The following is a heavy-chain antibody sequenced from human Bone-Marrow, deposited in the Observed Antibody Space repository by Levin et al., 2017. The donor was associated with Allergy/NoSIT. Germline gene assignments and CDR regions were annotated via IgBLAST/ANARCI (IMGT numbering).Heavy chain of an antibody. V-gene: IGHV4-31*01. J-gene: IGHJ4*02. CDR2: IYYNGST. CDR3: ARVLAGFDGSAMAYDY. D-gene: IGHD3-10*01. CDR1: GASIRSGAYY. Sequence: SCTVSGASIRSGAYYWSWVRQPPGQGLEWIGYIYYNGSTYFNPSLTSLVSISVDTSKNQFSLKLSSVTAADTADYYCARVLAGFDGSAMAYDYWGRGSLVTVSS.